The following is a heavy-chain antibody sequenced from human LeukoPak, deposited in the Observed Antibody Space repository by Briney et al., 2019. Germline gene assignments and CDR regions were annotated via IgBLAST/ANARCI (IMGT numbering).Heavy chain of an antibody. D-gene: IGHD3-22*01. CDR3: AAVRADYYDSSGYYYNY. CDR2: IVVGSGNT. CDR1: GFTFTSSA. V-gene: IGHV1-58*02. Sequence: SVKVSCKASGFTFTSSAMQWVRQARGQRLEWIGWIVVGSGNTNYAQKFQERVTITRDMSTSTAYMERSSLRSEDTAVYYCAAVRADYYDSSGYYYNYWGQGTLVTVSS. J-gene: IGHJ4*02.